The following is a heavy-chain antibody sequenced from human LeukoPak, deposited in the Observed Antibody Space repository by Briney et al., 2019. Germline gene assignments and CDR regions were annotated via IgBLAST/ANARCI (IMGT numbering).Heavy chain of an antibody. J-gene: IGHJ4*02. Sequence: GASVKVSCKASGGTFSSYAISLVRQAPGQGLEWMGGIIPIFGTANYAQKFQGRVTITTDESTSTAYMELSSLRSEDTAVYYCARGGAAAGSQPFDYWGQGTLVTVSS. D-gene: IGHD6-13*01. CDR3: ARGGAAAGSQPFDY. V-gene: IGHV1-69*05. CDR1: GGTFSSYA. CDR2: IIPIFGTA.